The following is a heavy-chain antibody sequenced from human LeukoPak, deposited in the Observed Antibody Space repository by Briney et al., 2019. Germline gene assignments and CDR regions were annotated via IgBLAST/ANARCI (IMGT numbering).Heavy chain of an antibody. V-gene: IGHV3-21*01. D-gene: IGHD3-9*01. Sequence: GGSLRLSCAASGFTFSSYSMNWVRQAPGKGLEWVSSISSSSSYIFYADSVKGRFTISRDNAKNSLYLQMNSLRAEDTAVYYCARRDILTGFDCWGQGTLVTVSS. CDR3: ARRDILTGFDC. J-gene: IGHJ4*02. CDR2: ISSSSSYI. CDR1: GFTFSSYS.